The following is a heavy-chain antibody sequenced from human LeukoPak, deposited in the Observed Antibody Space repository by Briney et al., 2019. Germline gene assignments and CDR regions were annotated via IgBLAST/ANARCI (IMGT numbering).Heavy chain of an antibody. V-gene: IGHV1-3*01. Sequence: KFQGRVTITRETSASTAYMELSSLRSEDTAVYYCARGTWIQLWSSFDYWGQGTLVTVSS. CDR3: ARGTWIQLWSSFDY. D-gene: IGHD5-18*01. J-gene: IGHJ4*02.